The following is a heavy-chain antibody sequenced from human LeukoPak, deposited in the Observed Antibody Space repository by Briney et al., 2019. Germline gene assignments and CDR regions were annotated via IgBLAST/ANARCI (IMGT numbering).Heavy chain of an antibody. CDR2: ISSGGNT. V-gene: IGHV3-23*01. CDR1: GFTFNNYA. J-gene: IGHJ4*02. CDR3: TRILTGHYNFDY. Sequence: GGSLRLSCAASGFTFNNYAMTWVRQAPGKGLEWVSAISSGGNTHYTDSVKGRFTISRDYSKTTLYLQVNSLGAEDTAVYYCTRILTGHYNFDYWGQGTLVTVSS. D-gene: IGHD3-9*01.